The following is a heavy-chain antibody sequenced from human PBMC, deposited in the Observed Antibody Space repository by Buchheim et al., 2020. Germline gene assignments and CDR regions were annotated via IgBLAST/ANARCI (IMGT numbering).Heavy chain of an antibody. CDR2: MSYDGSNK. J-gene: IGHJ3*02. CDR3: ARDYSSAENHDAFDI. D-gene: IGHD6-13*01. Sequence: QVQLVESGGGVVQPGTSLRLSCAASGFTFSSYDMHWVRQAPGKGLEWVAVMSYDGSNKYYADSVKGRFTISRDNSKNRLYLQMNSLRGEDTAVYYCARDYSSAENHDAFDIWGHGT. V-gene: IGHV3-30-3*01. CDR1: GFTFSSYD.